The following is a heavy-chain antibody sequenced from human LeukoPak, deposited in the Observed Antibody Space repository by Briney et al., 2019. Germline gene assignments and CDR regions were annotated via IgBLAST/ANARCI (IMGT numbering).Heavy chain of an antibody. CDR2: IKQDGSQK. CDR3: ARVEGP. J-gene: IGHJ4*02. V-gene: IGHV3-7*03. Sequence: GGSLRLSCAASGFSVSSNYLTWVRQAPGKGLEWVANIKQDGSQKYYVDSVKGRFTISRDNAKNSLYLQMNSLRAEDTAVYYCARVEGPWGQGTLVTVSS. CDR1: GFSVSSNY.